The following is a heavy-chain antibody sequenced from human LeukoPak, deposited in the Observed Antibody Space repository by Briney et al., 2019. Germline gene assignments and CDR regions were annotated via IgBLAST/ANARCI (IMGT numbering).Heavy chain of an antibody. J-gene: IGHJ6*02. CDR3: ARDKSEVSPSWDTGNLRALGYYGMDV. D-gene: IGHD1-14*01. Sequence: PSETLSLTCTVSGGSISSGGYYWSWIRQHPGKGLEWIGYIYYSGSTYYNPSLKSRVTISVDTSKNQFSLKLSSVTAADTAVYYCARDKSEVSPSWDTGNLRALGYYGMDVWGQGTTVTVSS. CDR1: GGSISSGGYY. CDR2: IYYSGST. V-gene: IGHV4-31*03.